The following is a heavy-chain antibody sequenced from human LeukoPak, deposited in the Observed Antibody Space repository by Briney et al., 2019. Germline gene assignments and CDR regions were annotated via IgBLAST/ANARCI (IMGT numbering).Heavy chain of an antibody. CDR3: AKGSKEVLFTRDHYMDV. CDR1: GFSFSDYD. Sequence: GGSLRLSCAASGFSFSDYDMHWVRQAPGRGLEWVTFIRYDGTNSYADSVKGRFTISRDNSKNTLYLQMNSLRAEGTAVYYCAKGSKEVLFTRDHYMDVWGKGTTVTMSS. CDR2: IRYDGTNS. J-gene: IGHJ6*03. D-gene: IGHD3-3*01. V-gene: IGHV3-30*02.